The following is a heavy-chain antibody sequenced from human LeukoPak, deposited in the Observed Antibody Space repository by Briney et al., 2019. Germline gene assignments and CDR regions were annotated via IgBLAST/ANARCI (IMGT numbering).Heavy chain of an antibody. CDR1: GFTVSSDY. D-gene: IGHD3-9*01. J-gene: IGHJ4*02. CDR3: ARSLTRSRMSDGRTSSGY. V-gene: IGHV3-53*01. Sequence: GGSLRLSCAASGFTVSSDYMTWVRQAPGKGLEWVSFVYSGGSTYYEDSVKGRFTISRDSSKNTLFLQMNSLRVGDTAVYYCARSLTRSRMSDGRTSSGYWGQGTLVTVSS. CDR2: VYSGGST.